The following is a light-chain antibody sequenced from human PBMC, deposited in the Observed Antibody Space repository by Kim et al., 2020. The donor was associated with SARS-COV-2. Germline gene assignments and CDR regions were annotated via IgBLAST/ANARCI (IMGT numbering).Light chain of an antibody. CDR2: EDN. CDR1: RRSIASNY. CDR3: QSYDSSNQVV. J-gene: IGLJ2*01. V-gene: IGLV6-57*03. Sequence: TVTRSYTRSRRSIASNYVQWDQQRPGSAPTTVIYEDNQRPSGVPDRFSGSIDSSSNSASLTISGLKTEDEADYYCQSYDSSNQVVFGGGTQLTVL.